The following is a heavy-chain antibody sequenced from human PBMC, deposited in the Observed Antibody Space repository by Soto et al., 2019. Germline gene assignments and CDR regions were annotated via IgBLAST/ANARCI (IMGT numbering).Heavy chain of an antibody. J-gene: IGHJ4*02. CDR2: VWHDGSNN. Sequence: GGSLRLSCAASGFTFSSYGMHWFRQAPGKGLEWVAVVWHDGSNNNYADSVKGRFTISRDNSKNTLYLQMDSLRAEDTAVYYCARDLKGRGYSGYFDYWGQGTLVTVSS. V-gene: IGHV3-33*01. D-gene: IGHD2-15*01. CDR3: ARDLKGRGYSGYFDY. CDR1: GFTFSSYG.